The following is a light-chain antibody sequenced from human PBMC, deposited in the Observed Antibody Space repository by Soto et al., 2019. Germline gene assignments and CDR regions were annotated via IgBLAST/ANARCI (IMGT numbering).Light chain of an antibody. CDR1: SSDIGGCNY. V-gene: IGLV2-14*01. Sequence: QLVLTQPASVSGSPGQSITISCTGTSSDIGGCNYVSWYQQHPGKAPKLIIYDVTNRPSGVSNRFSGSKSANTASLTISGLQTEDEADYYCSSCTSSNTHVVFGGGTQLTVL. J-gene: IGLJ2*01. CDR2: DVT. CDR3: SSCTSSNTHVV.